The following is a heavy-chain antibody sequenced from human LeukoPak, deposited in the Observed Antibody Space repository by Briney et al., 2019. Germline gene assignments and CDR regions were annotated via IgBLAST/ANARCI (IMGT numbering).Heavy chain of an antibody. Sequence: GGSLRLSCAASGFAFSDYYMNWIRQAPGKGLEWVSYISSSSSTIYYADSVKGRFTISRDNAKNSLYLQMNSLRAEDTAVYYCASGLWFGEYPPYYYYYGMDVWGQGTTVTVSS. D-gene: IGHD3-10*01. CDR3: ASGLWFGEYPPYYYYYGMDV. CDR2: ISSSSSTI. V-gene: IGHV3-11*04. CDR1: GFAFSDYY. J-gene: IGHJ6*02.